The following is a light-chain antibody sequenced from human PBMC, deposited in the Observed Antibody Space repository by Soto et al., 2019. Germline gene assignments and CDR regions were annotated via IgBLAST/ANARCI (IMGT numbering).Light chain of an antibody. V-gene: IGLV1-44*01. CDR1: SSNIGSNT. Sequence: QLVLTQPPSASGTPGQRVTISCSGGSSNIGSNTVIWYQQLPGTAPKLLIYTNNQRPSGVPDRFSGSKSGTSASLAISGLQSEDEADYYCAAWDDSLNMEVFGGGTKLTVL. J-gene: IGLJ2*01. CDR2: TNN. CDR3: AAWDDSLNMEV.